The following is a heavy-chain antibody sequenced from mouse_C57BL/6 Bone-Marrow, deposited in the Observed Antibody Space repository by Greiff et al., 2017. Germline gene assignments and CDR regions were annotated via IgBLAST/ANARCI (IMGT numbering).Heavy chain of an antibody. J-gene: IGHJ4*01. V-gene: IGHV1-47*01. CDR1: GYTFTTYS. Sequence: VQLQQSGAELVKPGASVKLSCKASGYTFTTYSIEWIKQNHGKSLEWIGDFYPYNDDTNYNEKFKGKATLTVEKSSSTAYLQLSRLTSDDSAVYYCARGYCGFSAMDHWGQGTTVTVSS. CDR3: ARGYCGFSAMDH. CDR2: FYPYNDDT. D-gene: IGHD1-1*01.